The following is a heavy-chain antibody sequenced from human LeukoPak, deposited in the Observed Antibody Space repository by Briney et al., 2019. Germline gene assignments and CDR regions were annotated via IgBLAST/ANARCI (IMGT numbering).Heavy chain of an antibody. CDR2: INHSGGT. CDR1: GYSISSGFY. D-gene: IGHD2-21*02. CDR3: ASLYCGGDCPLDY. J-gene: IGHJ4*02. V-gene: IGHV4-38-2*02. Sequence: SETLSLTCTVSGYSISSGFYWGWIRQPPGKGLEWIGEINHSGGTNYNPSLKSRATISVDTSKNQFSLKLSSVTAADTAVYYCASLYCGGDCPLDYWGQGTLVTVSS.